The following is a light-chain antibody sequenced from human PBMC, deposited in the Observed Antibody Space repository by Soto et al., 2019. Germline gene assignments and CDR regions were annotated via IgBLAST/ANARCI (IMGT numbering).Light chain of an antibody. CDR2: KAS. CDR3: QQYNSYPLT. V-gene: IGKV1-5*03. J-gene: IGKJ4*01. CDR1: QSISSW. Sequence: DIPMTQSPSTLSASVGDRVSITCRASQSISSWVAWYQQKPGKAPKILIYKASSLESGVPSRFSGSGSGTEFTLTISSLQPDDFATYYCQQYNSYPLTFGGGTKVEIK.